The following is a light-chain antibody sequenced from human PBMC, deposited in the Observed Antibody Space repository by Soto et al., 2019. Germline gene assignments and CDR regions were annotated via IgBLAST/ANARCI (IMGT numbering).Light chain of an antibody. CDR3: QESYSTPYT. Sequence: DIQMTQSPSSLSASVGDRVTITCRTSQSISSYLNWYQQKPGKAPKLLIYAASSLQSGVPSRFSGSGSGTDFTLTISSLQPGDFATYYCQESYSTPYTFGQGTKLEIK. CDR2: AAS. J-gene: IGKJ2*01. CDR1: QSISSY. V-gene: IGKV1-39*01.